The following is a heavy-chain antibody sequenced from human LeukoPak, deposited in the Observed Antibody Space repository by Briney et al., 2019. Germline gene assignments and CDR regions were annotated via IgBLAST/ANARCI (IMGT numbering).Heavy chain of an antibody. V-gene: IGHV3-9*03. D-gene: IGHD2-2*01. Sequence: GGSLRLSCAASGFTFDDYAMHWVRQAPGKGLEWVSGISWNSGSIGYADSVKGRFTISRDNAKNSLYLQMNSLRAEDMALYYCAKDMLRYCSSTSCQGAFDIWGQGTMVTVSS. CDR1: GFTFDDYA. J-gene: IGHJ3*02. CDR2: ISWNSGSI. CDR3: AKDMLRYCSSTSCQGAFDI.